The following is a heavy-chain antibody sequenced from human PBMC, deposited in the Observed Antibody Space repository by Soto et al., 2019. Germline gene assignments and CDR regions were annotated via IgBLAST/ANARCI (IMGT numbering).Heavy chain of an antibody. D-gene: IGHD3-22*01. CDR1: GYTFTSYY. J-gene: IGHJ3*01. CDR3: AREDSTQYDSRGPTGV. CDR2: INPSGGST. V-gene: IGHV1-46*01. Sequence: GASVKVSCKASGYTFTSYYMHWVRQAPGQGFEWMGIINPSGGSTSYAQKFQGRVTMTRDTSTSTVYMELSSLRSEDTAVYYCAREDSTQYDSRGPTGVWGQGTMVTVSS.